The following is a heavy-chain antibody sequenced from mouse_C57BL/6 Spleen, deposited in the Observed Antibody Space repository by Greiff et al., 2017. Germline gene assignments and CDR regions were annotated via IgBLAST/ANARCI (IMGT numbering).Heavy chain of an antibody. D-gene: IGHD1-1*01. J-gene: IGHJ2*01. Sequence: EVKVVESGGGLVKPGGSLKLSCAASGFTFSDYGMHWVRQAPEKGLEWVAYISSGSSTIYYADTVKGRFTISRDNAKNTLFLQMTSLRSEDTAMYYCARPPSYYYGSFDYWGQGTTLTVSS. V-gene: IGHV5-17*01. CDR3: ARPPSYYYGSFDY. CDR1: GFTFSDYG. CDR2: ISSGSSTI.